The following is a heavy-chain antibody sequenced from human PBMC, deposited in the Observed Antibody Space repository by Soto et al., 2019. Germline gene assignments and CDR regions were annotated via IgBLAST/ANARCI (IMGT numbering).Heavy chain of an antibody. CDR3: AREPDYGSGSYYNF. D-gene: IGHD3-10*01. Sequence: VASVKVSCKASGYTFTSYAMHWVRQAPGQRLEWMGWINAGNGNTKCSQKFQGRVTITRDTSASTAYMELSSLRSEDTAVYYCAREPDYGSGSYYNFWGQGTLVTVSS. CDR2: INAGNGNT. CDR1: GYTFTSYA. J-gene: IGHJ4*02. V-gene: IGHV1-3*01.